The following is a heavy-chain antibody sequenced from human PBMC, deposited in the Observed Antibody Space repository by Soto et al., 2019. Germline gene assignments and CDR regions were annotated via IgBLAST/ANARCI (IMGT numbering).Heavy chain of an antibody. CDR3: ARDVSPGSSSLYLDAFDI. Sequence: EVQLVESGGGLVQPGGSLRLSCVASGFSFGSSWMTWVRQAPGKGLEWVANIKKDGSQISYLDSVRGRFTISRDNAKNARYRQMNSLRDEDTALYYCARDVSPGSSSLYLDAFDIWGQGTMVTVSS. J-gene: IGHJ3*02. CDR1: GFSFGSSW. D-gene: IGHD6-13*01. V-gene: IGHV3-7*05. CDR2: IKKDGSQI.